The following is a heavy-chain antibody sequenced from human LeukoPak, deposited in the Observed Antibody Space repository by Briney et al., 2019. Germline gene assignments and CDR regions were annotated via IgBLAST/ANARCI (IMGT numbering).Heavy chain of an antibody. J-gene: IGHJ6*02. V-gene: IGHV3-33*01. CDR2: IWYDGSNK. CDR3: ARDQGDSSGYYEYYYYYYGMTS. D-gene: IGHD3-22*01. Sequence: GGSLRLSCAASGFTFSSYGMHWVRQAPGKGLEWVAVIWYDGSNKYYADSVKGRFTISRDNSKNTLYLQMNSLRAEDTAVYYCARDQGDSSGYYEYYYYYYGMTSGAKGPRSPSP. CDR1: GFTFSSYG.